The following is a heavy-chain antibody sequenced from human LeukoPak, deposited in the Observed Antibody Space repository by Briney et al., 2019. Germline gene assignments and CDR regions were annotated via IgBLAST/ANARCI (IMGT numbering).Heavy chain of an antibody. D-gene: IGHD3-22*01. CDR3: ATNLYESSEEPDY. CDR2: IYYSGST. Sequence: PSETLSLTCTVSGGSISSSSYYWGWIRQPPGKGLEWIGSIYYSGSTYYNPPLKSRITISVDTSKNQFSLKLSSVTAADTAVYYCATNLYESSEEPDYRGQGTLVTVSS. CDR1: GGSISSSSYY. V-gene: IGHV4-39*01. J-gene: IGHJ4*02.